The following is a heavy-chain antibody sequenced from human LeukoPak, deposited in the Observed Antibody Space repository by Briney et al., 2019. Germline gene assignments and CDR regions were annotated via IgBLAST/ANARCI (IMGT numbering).Heavy chain of an antibody. CDR2: IYYSGST. CDR3: ARCPSPGWFDP. Sequence: PSETLSLTCTVSGGSNSSDDYYWSWIRQPPGKGLEWIGFIYYSGSTYYKPSLKSRVTISMDTSKNQFSLRLSSVTAADTAVYYCARCPSPGWFDPWGQGTLVTVSS. CDR1: GGSNSSDDYY. J-gene: IGHJ5*02. V-gene: IGHV4-30-4*08.